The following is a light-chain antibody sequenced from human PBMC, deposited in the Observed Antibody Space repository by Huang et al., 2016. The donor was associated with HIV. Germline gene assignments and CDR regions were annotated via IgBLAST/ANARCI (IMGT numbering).Light chain of an antibody. V-gene: IGKV2-30*01. J-gene: IGKJ1*01. CDR2: KRS. CDR3: MQASHGAAT. CDR1: QSLVYGDGNIY. Sequence: DVLLTQSPLSLPVTLGQPAFIPCKSNQSLVYGDGNIYLNWFHQRPGHSPRRLIYKRSKRDAGVPDRFSAGGSGTDFTLWISEVEAEDVGDYYCMQASHGAATFGQGTRVDIK.